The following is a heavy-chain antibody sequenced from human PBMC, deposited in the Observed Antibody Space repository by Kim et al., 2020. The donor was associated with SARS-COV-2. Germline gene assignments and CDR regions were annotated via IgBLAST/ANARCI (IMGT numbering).Heavy chain of an antibody. Sequence: SETLSLTCTVSGGSISSSSYYWGWIRQPPGKGLEWIGSIYYSGSTYYNPSLKSRVTISVDTSKNQFSLKLSSVTAADTAVYYCARPRDNPGYFDYWGQGTLVTVSS. V-gene: IGHV4-39*01. CDR2: IYYSGST. J-gene: IGHJ4*02. CDR1: GGSISSSSYY. D-gene: IGHD3-10*01. CDR3: ARPRDNPGYFDY.